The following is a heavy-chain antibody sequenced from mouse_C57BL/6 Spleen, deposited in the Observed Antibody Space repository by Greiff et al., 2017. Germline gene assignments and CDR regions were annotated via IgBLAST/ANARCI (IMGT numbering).Heavy chain of an antibody. CDR3: ARCGSSYYAMDY. CDR2: IYPGDGDT. CDR1: GYAFRSSW. D-gene: IGHD1-1*01. J-gene: IGHJ4*01. Sequence: QVQLQQSGPELVKPGASVKISCKASGYAFRSSWMNWVKQRPGKGLEWIGRIYPGDGDTNYNGKFKGKATLTADKSSSTAYMQLSSLTSEDSAVYFCARCGSSYYAMDYWGQGTSVTVSS. V-gene: IGHV1-82*01.